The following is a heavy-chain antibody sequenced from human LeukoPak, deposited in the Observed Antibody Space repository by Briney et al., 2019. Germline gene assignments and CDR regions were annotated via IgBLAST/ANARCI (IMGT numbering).Heavy chain of an antibody. Sequence: ASVKVSCKASGYTFTSYYMHWVRQATGQGLEWMGWMNPNSGNTGYAQKFQGRVTITRNTSISTAYMELSSLRSEDTAVYYCARAKGLLWFGESNSDFDYWGQGTLVTVSS. J-gene: IGHJ4*02. CDR2: MNPNSGNT. CDR1: GYTFTSYY. V-gene: IGHV1-8*03. D-gene: IGHD3-10*01. CDR3: ARAKGLLWFGESNSDFDY.